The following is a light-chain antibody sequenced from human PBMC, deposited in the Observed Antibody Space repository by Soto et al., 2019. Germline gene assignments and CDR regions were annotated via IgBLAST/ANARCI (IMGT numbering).Light chain of an antibody. CDR1: QSVSNNY. CDR2: GAS. J-gene: IGKJ1*01. V-gene: IGKV3-11*01. CDR3: QQRSNWPT. Sequence: EVVMTQSPATLSLSPGERATRSCRASQSVSNNYLAWYRQKPGQAPRLLIYGASNRATGIPARFSGSGSGTDFTLTISSLEPEDFAVYYCQQRSNWPTFGQGTKVDIK.